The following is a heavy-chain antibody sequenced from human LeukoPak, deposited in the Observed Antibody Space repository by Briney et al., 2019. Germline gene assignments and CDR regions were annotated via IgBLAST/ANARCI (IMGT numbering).Heavy chain of an antibody. D-gene: IGHD6-13*01. J-gene: IGHJ5*02. CDR1: GGSFSGYY. CDR2: INHSGST. V-gene: IGHV4-34*01. CDR3: ARGYDSSWYGNWFDP. Sequence: ASETLSLTCTVSGGSFSGYYWSWIRQPPGKGLEWIGEINHSGSTNYNPSLKSRVTISVDTSKNQFSLKLSSVTAADTAVYYCARGYDSSWYGNWFDPWGQGTLVTVSS.